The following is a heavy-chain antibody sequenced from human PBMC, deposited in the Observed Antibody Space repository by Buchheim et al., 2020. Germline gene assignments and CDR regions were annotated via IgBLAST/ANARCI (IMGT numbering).Heavy chain of an antibody. D-gene: IGHD5-18*01. CDR2: ISYDGSNK. V-gene: IGHV3-30-3*01. CDR1: GFTFSSYA. CDR3: ARDFRYSYGSSYYYYYGMDV. J-gene: IGHJ6*02. Sequence: QVQLVESGGGVVQPGRSLRLSCAASGFTFSSYAMHWVRQAPGKGLEWVAVISYDGSNKYYADSVKGRFTISRDNSKNKLYLQMNSLRAEDTAVYYCARDFRYSYGSSYYYYYGMDVWGQGTT.